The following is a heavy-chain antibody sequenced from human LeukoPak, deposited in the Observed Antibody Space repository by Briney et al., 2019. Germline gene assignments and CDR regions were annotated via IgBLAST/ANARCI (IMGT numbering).Heavy chain of an antibody. CDR2: ISYDGSNK. D-gene: IGHD2-15*01. V-gene: IGHV3-30*18. J-gene: IGHJ4*02. CDR3: AKGICSGGSCYLLDY. Sequence: PGRSLRLSCAASGFTFSSYGMHWVRRAPGKGLEWVAVISYDGSNKYYADSVKGRFTISRDNSKNTLYLQMNSLRAEDTAVYYCAKGICSGGSCYLLDYWGQGTLVTVSS. CDR1: GFTFSSYG.